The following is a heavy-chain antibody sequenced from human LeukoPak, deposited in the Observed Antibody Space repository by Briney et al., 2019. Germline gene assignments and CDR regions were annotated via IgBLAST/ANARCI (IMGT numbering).Heavy chain of an antibody. J-gene: IGHJ4*02. V-gene: IGHV3-23*01. Sequence: GGSLRLSCAASGFTYSSYGMSWVRQDPGKGLEWVSAISGSGSRTNYADSVKGRFTISRDNSKNTLYLQMNSLRAEDTAVYYCARSGLAASDYWGQGTLVTVSS. D-gene: IGHD3-10*01. CDR1: GFTYSSYG. CDR3: ARSGLAASDY. CDR2: ISGSGSRT.